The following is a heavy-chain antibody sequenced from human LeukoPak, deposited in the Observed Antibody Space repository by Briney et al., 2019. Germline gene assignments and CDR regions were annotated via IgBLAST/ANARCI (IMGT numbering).Heavy chain of an antibody. CDR3: ARGPPRYCSSTSCYIFDY. CDR2: IKQDGSEK. D-gene: IGHD2-2*01. V-gene: IGHV3-7*01. CDR1: GFTFSSYW. J-gene: IGHJ4*02. Sequence: GGSLRLSCAASGFTFSSYWMGWVRQAPGKGLEWVANIKQDGSEKYYVDSVKGRFTISRDNAKNSLYLQMNGLRAEDTAVYYCARGPPRYCSSTSCYIFDYWGQGTLVTVSS.